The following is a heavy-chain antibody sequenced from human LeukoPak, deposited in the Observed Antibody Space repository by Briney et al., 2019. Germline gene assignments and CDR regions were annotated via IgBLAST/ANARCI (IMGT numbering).Heavy chain of an antibody. Sequence: SGPTLVNPTQTLTLTCTFSGFSLSTSGVAVGWIRQPPGRALEWLALIYWDNDKRYSPSLKSRLTVTKDTSKNQVVLTMTNMDPVDTATYYCAHSWGVTTAIDYWGQGILLTVSS. CDR2: IYWDNDK. CDR1: GFSLSTSGVA. CDR3: AHSWGVTTAIDY. V-gene: IGHV2-5*02. D-gene: IGHD4-17*01. J-gene: IGHJ4*02.